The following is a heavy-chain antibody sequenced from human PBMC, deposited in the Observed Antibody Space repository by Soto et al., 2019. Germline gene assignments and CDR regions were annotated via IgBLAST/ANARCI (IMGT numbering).Heavy chain of an antibody. CDR3: ARYLDLASCSSTTCEPARFGMDV. J-gene: IGHJ6*02. CDR1: GFTFSDYY. Sequence: GGSLRLCCAASGFTFSDYYMSWIRQAPGKVREWVSYISSSSSYTNYADSVKGRFTISRDNSKNSLYLQMNSLSAEDTAVYYCARYLDLASCSSTTCEPARFGMDVWGHGTTATVSS. D-gene: IGHD2-2*01. V-gene: IGHV3-11*06. CDR2: ISSSSSYT.